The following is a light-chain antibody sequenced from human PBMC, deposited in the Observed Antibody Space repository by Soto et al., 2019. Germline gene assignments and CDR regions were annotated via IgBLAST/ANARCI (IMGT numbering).Light chain of an antibody. V-gene: IGKV3-15*01. CDR1: QSVNTN. CDR2: GAS. Sequence: EIVMTQSPATLSVSPGERVTLSCRASQSVNTNLAWYQHRPGQPPRLLIYGASTRATGIPARFSGSGSGTEFTLTISSLQSEDFAVYYCQQYNNWPSWTFGQGTKVDIK. J-gene: IGKJ1*01. CDR3: QQYNNWPSWT.